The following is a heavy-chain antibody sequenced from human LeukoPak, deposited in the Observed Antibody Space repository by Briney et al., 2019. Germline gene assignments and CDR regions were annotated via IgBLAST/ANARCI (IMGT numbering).Heavy chain of an antibody. D-gene: IGHD4-23*01. V-gene: IGHV4-34*01. CDR2: INHSGST. CDR1: GGSFSGYY. CDR3: ARGVGDYGRNAFDI. J-gene: IGHJ3*02. Sequence: ASETLSLTCAVHGGSFSGYYWSWIRQPPGKGLEWIGEINHSGSTNYNPSLKSRVTISVDTSKNQFSLKLSSVTAADTAVYYCARGVGDYGRNAFDIWGQGTMVTVSS.